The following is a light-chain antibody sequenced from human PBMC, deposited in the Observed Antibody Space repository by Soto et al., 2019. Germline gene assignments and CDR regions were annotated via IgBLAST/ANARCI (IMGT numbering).Light chain of an antibody. Sequence: QSVLTQPASVSGSPGQSITISCTGTSSDVGGYNYVSWYQQHPGKAPKLMIYDVSNRPSGVSTRFSGSKSGNTASLIISGLQAEDEADYYCSSYTSSSPLVVFGGGTKLTAL. V-gene: IGLV2-14*01. J-gene: IGLJ2*01. CDR3: SSYTSSSPLVV. CDR1: SSDVGGYNY. CDR2: DVS.